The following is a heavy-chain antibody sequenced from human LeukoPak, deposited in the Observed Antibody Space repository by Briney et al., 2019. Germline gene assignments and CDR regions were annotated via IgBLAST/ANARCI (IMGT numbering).Heavy chain of an antibody. D-gene: IGHD5-18*01. CDR2: IYSGGST. CDR1: GFTVSSNY. V-gene: IGHV3-53*01. Sequence: GGSLRLSCAASGFTVSSNYMSWVRQAPGKGLEWVSVIYSGGSTYYADSVKGRFTISRDNSKNTLYLQMNSLRAEDTAVYYCASGLVDTAMDAFDYWGQGTLVTVFS. J-gene: IGHJ4*02. CDR3: ASGLVDTAMDAFDY.